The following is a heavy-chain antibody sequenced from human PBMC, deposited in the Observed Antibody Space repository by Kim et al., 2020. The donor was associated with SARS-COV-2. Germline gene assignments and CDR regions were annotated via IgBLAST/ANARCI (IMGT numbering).Heavy chain of an antibody. D-gene: IGHD2-2*02. J-gene: IGHJ4*02. CDR2: INTGNGNT. Sequence: ASVKVSCKASGYTFTSYSMHWVRQAPVQRLEWMGWINTGNGNTKYSQKFQGRVTITRDTSASTAYMELSSLRSEDTALYYCATIPSPRSPIDYWGQGTLVTVSS. CDR1: GYTFTSYS. CDR3: ATIPSPRSPIDY. V-gene: IGHV1-3*04.